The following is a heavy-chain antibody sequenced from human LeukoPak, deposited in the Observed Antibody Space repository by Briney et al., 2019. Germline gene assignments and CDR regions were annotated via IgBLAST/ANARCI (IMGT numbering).Heavy chain of an antibody. V-gene: IGHV1-2*02. D-gene: IGHD6-6*01. Sequence: GASVKVSCKASGYTFTGYYMHWVRQAPGQGLEWMGWINPNSGGTNYAQKFQGRVTMTRDTSISTAYMELSRLRSDDTAVCYCARDASRTLYSSSGLDAFDIWGQGTMVTVSS. CDR3: ARDASRTLYSSSGLDAFDI. J-gene: IGHJ3*02. CDR1: GYTFTGYY. CDR2: INPNSGGT.